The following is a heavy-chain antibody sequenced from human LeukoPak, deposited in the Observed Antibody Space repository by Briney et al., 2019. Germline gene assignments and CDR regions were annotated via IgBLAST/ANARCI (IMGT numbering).Heavy chain of an antibody. Sequence: GESLQISCKGSGYRFTSYWIGWVRQMPGKGLEWMGIIYPGDSDTRYSPSFQGQVTISVDKSISTAYLQWTSLKASDTAMYYCAAGELWFGEPRWFDPWGQGTLVTVSS. CDR3: AAGELWFGEPRWFDP. CDR2: IYPGDSDT. CDR1: GYRFTSYW. D-gene: IGHD3-10*01. V-gene: IGHV5-51*01. J-gene: IGHJ5*02.